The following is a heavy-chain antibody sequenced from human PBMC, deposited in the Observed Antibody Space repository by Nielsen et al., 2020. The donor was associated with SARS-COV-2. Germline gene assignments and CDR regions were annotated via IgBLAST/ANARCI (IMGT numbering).Heavy chain of an antibody. CDR2: IYYSGST. J-gene: IGHJ6*02. Sequence: SETLSLTCTVSGGSISSSSYYWGWIRQPPGKGLEWIGSIYYSGSTYYNPSLKSRVTISVDTSKNQFSLKLSSVTAADTAVYYCARGSTVTIFGVVILYGMDVWGQGTTVTVSS. V-gene: IGHV4-39*07. CDR1: GGSISSSSYY. CDR3: ARGSTVTIFGVVILYGMDV. D-gene: IGHD3-3*01.